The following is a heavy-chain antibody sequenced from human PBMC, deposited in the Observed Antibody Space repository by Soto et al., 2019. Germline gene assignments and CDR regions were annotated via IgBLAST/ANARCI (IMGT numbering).Heavy chain of an antibody. J-gene: IGHJ4*02. CDR1: GDSVSSGSYY. Sequence: KSSETLSLTCTVSGDSVSSGSYYWSWIRQPPGKGLEWIGYIYYSGSTNYCNPSLKSRVTISIDTSKNQFSLKLSSVTAADTAVYYCARESLVRGVIGYWGQGTLVTVSS. CDR2: IYYSGST. D-gene: IGHD3-10*01. V-gene: IGHV4-61*01. CDR3: ARESLVRGVIGY.